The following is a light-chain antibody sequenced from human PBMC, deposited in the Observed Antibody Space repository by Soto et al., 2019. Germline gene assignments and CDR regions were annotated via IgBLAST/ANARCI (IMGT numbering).Light chain of an antibody. CDR3: QQYGSSPLIT. V-gene: IGKV3-20*01. CDR2: GAS. CDR1: QSVTGNY. Sequence: EDVLTQSPGTLSLSPGERATLSCGASQSVTGNYLAWYQQKPGQAPRLLIFGASTRATGIPDRFSGSGSGTDFTLTISRLEPEDFAVYYCQQYGSSPLITFGQGTRLEIK. J-gene: IGKJ5*01.